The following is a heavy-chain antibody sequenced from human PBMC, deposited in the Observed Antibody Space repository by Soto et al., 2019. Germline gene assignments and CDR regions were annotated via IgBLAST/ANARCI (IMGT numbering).Heavy chain of an antibody. V-gene: IGHV3-23*01. J-gene: IGHJ4*02. CDR1: GFTFSRFA. Sequence: EVQLLESGGGLVQPGGSLRLACAASGFTFSRFAMSWVRQAPGKGLEWVSAISDSGGSTYYADSVKGRFTISRDSSKNTLYLQMNSLRAEDTAVYYCAKRVEYSSSTHYFDSWGQGTLVTVSS. D-gene: IGHD6-6*01. CDR3: AKRVEYSSSTHYFDS. CDR2: ISDSGGST.